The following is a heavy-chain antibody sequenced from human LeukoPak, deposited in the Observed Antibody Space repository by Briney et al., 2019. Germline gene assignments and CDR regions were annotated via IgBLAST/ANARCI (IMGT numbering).Heavy chain of an antibody. J-gene: IGHJ5*02. D-gene: IGHD2-2*01. CDR3: ARDWGYCSSTSCYPNWFDP. Sequence: ASVKVSCKASGYTFTGYYMHWVRQAPGQGLEWMGWINPNSGGTNYAQKFQGRVTMTRDTSISTAYMELSRLRSDDTAVYYCARDWGYCSSTSCYPNWFDPWGQGTLVTVSS. CDR2: INPNSGGT. CDR1: GYTFTGYY. V-gene: IGHV1-2*02.